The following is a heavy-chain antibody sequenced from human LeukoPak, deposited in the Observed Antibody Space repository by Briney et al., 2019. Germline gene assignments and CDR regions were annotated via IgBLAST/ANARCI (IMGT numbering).Heavy chain of an antibody. V-gene: IGHV3-48*03. Sequence: GGSLRLSCAASGFTFSSYEMNWVRQAPGKGLEWVSYISSSGSTIYYADSVKGRFTISRDNAKNSLYLQMNSLRAEDMAVYYCASSNSGTYCGGDCYLPYYGMDVWGQGTTVTVSS. CDR2: ISSSGSTI. J-gene: IGHJ6*02. CDR3: ASSNSGTYCGGDCYLPYYGMDV. D-gene: IGHD2-21*02. CDR1: GFTFSSYE.